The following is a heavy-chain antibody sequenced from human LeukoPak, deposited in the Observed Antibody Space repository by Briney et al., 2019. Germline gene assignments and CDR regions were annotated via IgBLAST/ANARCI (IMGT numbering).Heavy chain of an antibody. CDR3: ARDKASYFDL. Sequence: GSSLRLSCAASGXTFSSHGMHWVRQAPGKGLEWVAMIWFDGSKKYYTASVKGRFTISRDNSKNTLDLQMNSLRAEDTAVYYCARDKASYFDLWGQGVLVTVSS. J-gene: IGHJ4*02. CDR1: GXTFSSHG. V-gene: IGHV3-33*01. CDR2: IWFDGSKK.